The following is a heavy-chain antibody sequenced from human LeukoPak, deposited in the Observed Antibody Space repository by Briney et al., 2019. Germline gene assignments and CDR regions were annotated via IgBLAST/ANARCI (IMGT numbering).Heavy chain of an antibody. CDR1: GFTFEDYA. J-gene: IGHJ4*02. Sequence: GRSLRLSCAASGFTFEDYAMHWVRQAPGKGLEWVSTISWNSGSIGYADSVKGRFTISRDNAKNSLYLQMNSLTAEDTALYYCVKDSSYYYDGSGYTDYWGQGTLVTVSS. D-gene: IGHD3-22*01. CDR3: VKDSSYYYDGSGYTDY. CDR2: ISWNSGSI. V-gene: IGHV3-9*01.